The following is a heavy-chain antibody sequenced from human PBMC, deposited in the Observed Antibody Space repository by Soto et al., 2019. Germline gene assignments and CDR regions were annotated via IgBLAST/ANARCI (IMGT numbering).Heavy chain of an antibody. CDR2: IIPIFGTA. V-gene: IGHV1-69*12. D-gene: IGHD1-1*01. CDR3: AREDWNDDFYYYYGMDV. Sequence: QVQLVQSGAEVKKPGSSVKVSCKASGGTFSSYAISWVRQAPGQGLEWMGGIIPIFGTANYAQKFQGRVTITADESTSTAYMELSSLRSEDTAVYYCAREDWNDDFYYYYGMDVWGQGTTVTVSS. CDR1: GGTFSSYA. J-gene: IGHJ6*02.